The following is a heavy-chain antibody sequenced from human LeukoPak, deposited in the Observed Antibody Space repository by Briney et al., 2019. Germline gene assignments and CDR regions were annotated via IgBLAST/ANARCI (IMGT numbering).Heavy chain of an antibody. J-gene: IGHJ4*02. V-gene: IGHV4-4*02. Sequence: SETLSLTCAVSGGSISSSNWWSWVRQPPGKGLEWIGEIYHSGSTNYNPSLKSRVTISVDKSKNQFSLKLSSVTAADTAVYYCARATSTHYYDSSGLDYWGQGTLVTVSS. CDR3: ARATSTHYYDSSGLDY. CDR1: GGSISSSNW. D-gene: IGHD3-22*01. CDR2: IYHSGST.